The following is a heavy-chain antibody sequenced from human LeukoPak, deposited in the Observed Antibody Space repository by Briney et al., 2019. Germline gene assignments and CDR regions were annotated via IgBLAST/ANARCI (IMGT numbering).Heavy chain of an antibody. CDR2: IRGSGAST. V-gene: IGHV3-23*01. J-gene: IGHJ4*02. D-gene: IGHD3-16*02. CDR3: AKNWGELSLIDY. Sequence: GGSLRLSCAASGFTFSNHAMTWVRQAPGKGLEWVSVIRGSGASTYYTDSVKGRFTISRDNSMNTLYLQMNSLRAEDTAVYYCAKNWGELSLIDYWGQGTLVTVSS. CDR1: GFTFSNHA.